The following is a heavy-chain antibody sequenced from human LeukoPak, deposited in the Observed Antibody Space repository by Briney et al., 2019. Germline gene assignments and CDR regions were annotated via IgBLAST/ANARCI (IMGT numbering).Heavy chain of an antibody. J-gene: IGHJ4*02. V-gene: IGHV1-2*02. CDR1: GYTFTDYS. Sequence: GASVKVSCKASGYTFTDYSMHWVRQAPGQGLEWMGWINPNSGGTNYAQKFQGRVTTTRDTSISTAYMELSRLRSDDTAVYYCARVYRNRPADYWGQGTLVTVSS. D-gene: IGHD2/OR15-2a*01. CDR3: ARVYRNRPADY. CDR2: INPNSGGT.